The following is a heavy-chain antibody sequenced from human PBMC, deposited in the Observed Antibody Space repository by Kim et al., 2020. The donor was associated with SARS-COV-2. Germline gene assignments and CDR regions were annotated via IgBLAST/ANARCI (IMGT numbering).Heavy chain of an antibody. CDR3: VREKNGHFDY. J-gene: IGHJ4*02. Sequence: SGTKYSPPFQGQVTISVDKSVSAAYLQWSRLQASDTAMYYCVREKNGHFDYWGQGTLVTVSS. D-gene: IGHD1-1*01. V-gene: IGHV5-51*01. CDR2: SGT.